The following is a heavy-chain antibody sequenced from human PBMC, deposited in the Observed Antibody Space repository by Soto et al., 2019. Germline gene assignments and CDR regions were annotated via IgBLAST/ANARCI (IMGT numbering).Heavy chain of an antibody. Sequence: SGGSLRLSCAASGFTFSSYGMHWVRQAPGKGLEWVAVISYDGSNKYYADSVKGRFTISRDNSKNTLYLQMNSLRAEDTAVYYCANSPHYYGSGRKSIRLSGLALNWGQGTLVTVSS. CDR1: GFTFSSYG. CDR2: ISYDGSNK. D-gene: IGHD3-10*01. J-gene: IGHJ4*02. CDR3: ANSPHYYGSGRKSIRLSGLALN. V-gene: IGHV3-30*18.